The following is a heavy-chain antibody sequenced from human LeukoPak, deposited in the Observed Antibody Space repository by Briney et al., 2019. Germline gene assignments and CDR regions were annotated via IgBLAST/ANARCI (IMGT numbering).Heavy chain of an antibody. J-gene: IGHJ4*02. CDR2: ISGSGSST. V-gene: IGHV3-23*01. CDR1: GFTFTSYA. D-gene: IGHD4-23*01. CDR3: ARAATYYGGNEDY. Sequence: PGGSLRLSCAASGFTFTSYAMSWVRQAPGKGLEWVSAISGSGSSTYYADSVKGRFTMSRDNSKNTLYLQMNSLRAEDTAVYYCARAATYYGGNEDYWGQGTLVTVSS.